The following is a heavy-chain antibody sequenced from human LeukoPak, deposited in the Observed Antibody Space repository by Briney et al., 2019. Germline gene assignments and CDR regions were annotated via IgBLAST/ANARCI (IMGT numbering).Heavy chain of an antibody. V-gene: IGHV3-21*01. CDR3: VRLRRNSDRSGYYYYYDY. CDR1: GHTFSDFS. Sequence: GGSLTLSCAASGHTFSDFSVNWVRQAPGKGLEWVSSISVRSNYRYYADSVRGRFTISRDDARDSLFLQMNSLRAEDTAVYFCVRLRRNSDRSGYYYYYDYWGQGTLVTVSS. J-gene: IGHJ4*02. D-gene: IGHD3-22*01. CDR2: ISVRSNYR.